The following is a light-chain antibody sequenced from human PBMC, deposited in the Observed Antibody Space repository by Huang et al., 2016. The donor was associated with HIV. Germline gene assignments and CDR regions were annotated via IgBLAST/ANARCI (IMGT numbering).Light chain of an antibody. Sequence: IVLTQSPATLSWYPGERVTLSCRASQSVGNYLAWYQQHPGQSPRLLIYDTSNRATGTPVRFSGSVSGTDFTLTISSLESEDFAVYYCQQRYSGVTFGGGTKIQVK. J-gene: IGKJ4*01. CDR1: QSVGNY. CDR3: QQRYSGVT. V-gene: IGKV3-11*01. CDR2: DTS.